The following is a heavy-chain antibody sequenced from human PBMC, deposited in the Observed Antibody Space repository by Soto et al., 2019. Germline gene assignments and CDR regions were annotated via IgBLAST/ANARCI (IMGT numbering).Heavy chain of an antibody. V-gene: IGHV5-51*01. J-gene: IGHJ6*02. CDR2: IYPGDSDT. CDR3: AASILYYGMDV. Sequence: GESLKISCNGSGYTFTNYWIGWVRQMPGKGPEWMGIIYPGDSDTKYNPSFQGQVTISADKSITTTYLQWSSLKASDTAIYYCAASILYYGMDVWGQGTKVTVYS. CDR1: GYTFTNYW.